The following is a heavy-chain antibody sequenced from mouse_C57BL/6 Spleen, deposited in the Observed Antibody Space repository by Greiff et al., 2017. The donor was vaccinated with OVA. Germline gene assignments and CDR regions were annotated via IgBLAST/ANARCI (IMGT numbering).Heavy chain of an antibody. Sequence: VQLQQPGAELVKPGASVKLSCKASGYTFTSYWMQWVKQRPGQGLEWIGEIDPSDSYTNYNQKFKGKATLTVYTSSSTAYMQLSSLTSEDSAVYYCARDYSNPFAYWGQGTLVTVSA. V-gene: IGHV1-50*01. CDR3: ARDYSNPFAY. CDR2: IDPSDSYT. J-gene: IGHJ3*01. CDR1: GYTFTSYW. D-gene: IGHD2-5*01.